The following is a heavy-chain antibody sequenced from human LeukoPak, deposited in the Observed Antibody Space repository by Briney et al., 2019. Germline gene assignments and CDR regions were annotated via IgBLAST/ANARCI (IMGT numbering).Heavy chain of an antibody. V-gene: IGHV3-7*01. D-gene: IGHD6-19*01. CDR2: IKPDGSDR. CDR3: SGRSGFSSIY. Sequence: PGGSLRLSCAASGFSFSTHWMNWVRQAPGGGLEWLASIKPDGSDRYYVDSVRGRFTISRDNAKNLVYLQIDSLRTEDTGVYYCSGRSGFSSIYWGQGTLVKVSS. J-gene: IGHJ4*02. CDR1: GFSFSTHW.